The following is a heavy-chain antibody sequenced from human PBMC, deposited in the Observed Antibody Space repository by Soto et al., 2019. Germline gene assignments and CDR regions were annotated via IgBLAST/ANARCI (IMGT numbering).Heavy chain of an antibody. Sequence: PSETLSLTCTVSGGTISSGDYYWSWIRQPPGKGLEWIGYIYYSGSTYYKPSLKSRVTISVDTSKNQFSLKLSSVTAADTAVYYCARSGYSYGPNPLLYWGQGTLVTVSS. V-gene: IGHV4-30-4*01. D-gene: IGHD5-18*01. CDR2: IYYSGST. CDR1: GGTISSGDYY. CDR3: ARSGYSYGPNPLLY. J-gene: IGHJ4*02.